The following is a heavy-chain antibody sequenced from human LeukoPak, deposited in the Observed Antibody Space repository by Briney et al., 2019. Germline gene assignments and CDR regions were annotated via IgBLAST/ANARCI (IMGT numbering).Heavy chain of an antibody. CDR1: GGSISSYY. J-gene: IGHJ4*02. CDR2: IYTSGST. CDR3: ARQKGSGYDRYFDY. V-gene: IGHV4-4*07. D-gene: IGHD5-12*01. Sequence: PSETLSLTCTVSGGSISSYYWSWIRQPAGKGLEWIGRIYTSGSTNYNPSLKSRVTMSVDTSKNQFSLKLSSVTAADTAVYYRARQKGSGYDRYFDYWGQGTLVTVSS.